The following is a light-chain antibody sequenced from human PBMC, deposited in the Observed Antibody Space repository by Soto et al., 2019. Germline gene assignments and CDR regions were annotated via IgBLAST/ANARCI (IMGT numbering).Light chain of an antibody. CDR1: SSDVGGYNY. J-gene: IGLJ1*01. CDR3: SSYTRSSTSYV. Sequence: QSALTQPASVSGSPGQSITISCTGTSSDVGGYNYVCWYQQHPGKAPKLMIYEVSNRPSGVSNRFSGSKSGNTASLTISGIHAADEADYYCSSYTRSSTSYVFGTGTKVTVL. V-gene: IGLV2-14*01. CDR2: EVS.